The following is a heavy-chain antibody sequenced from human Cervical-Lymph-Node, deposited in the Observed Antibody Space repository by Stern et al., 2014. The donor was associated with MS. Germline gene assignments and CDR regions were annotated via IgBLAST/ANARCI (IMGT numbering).Heavy chain of an antibody. D-gene: IGHD6-13*01. CDR2: ISTYNGDT. Sequence: QMQLVQSGSEVKKPGASVKVSCKASGYTFINYGLTWVRQAPGQGPEWMGWISTYNGDTNYAQKFQGRVTMTTDTSTSTAYLELRSLRSDDTAVYYCAKYSGTLMPPPPLGYFDYWGQGTLITVSS. J-gene: IGHJ4*02. CDR3: AKYSGTLMPPPPLGYFDY. V-gene: IGHV1-18*01. CDR1: GYTFINYG.